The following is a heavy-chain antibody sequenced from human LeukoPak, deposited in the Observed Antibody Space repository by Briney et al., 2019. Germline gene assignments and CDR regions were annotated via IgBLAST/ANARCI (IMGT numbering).Heavy chain of an antibody. J-gene: IGHJ6*03. V-gene: IGHV3-7*01. Sequence: GGTLRLSCAASGFTFSNYWMNWVRQAPGKGLEWVANIKQDGSEKYYVDSVKGRFTISRDIAKNSLYLQMNSLRAEDTAVYYCVRESRRYQLPGLNDYYYMDVWGKGTTVTVSS. CDR1: GFTFSNYW. CDR3: VRESRRYQLPGLNDYYYMDV. D-gene: IGHD2-2*01. CDR2: IKQDGSEK.